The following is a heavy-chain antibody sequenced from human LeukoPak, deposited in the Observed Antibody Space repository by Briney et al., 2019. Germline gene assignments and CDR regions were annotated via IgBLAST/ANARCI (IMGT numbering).Heavy chain of an antibody. D-gene: IGHD5-18*01. CDR3: ARLGYGGYMDV. CDR1: GGSISSYY. V-gene: IGHV4-4*09. J-gene: IGHJ6*03. Sequence: SETLSLTCTVSGGSISSYYWSWIRQPPGKGLEWIGYIYTSGSTNYNPSLKSRVTMSVDTSKNQFSLKLSSVTAADTAVYYCARLGYGGYMDVWGKGTTVTVSS. CDR2: IYTSGST.